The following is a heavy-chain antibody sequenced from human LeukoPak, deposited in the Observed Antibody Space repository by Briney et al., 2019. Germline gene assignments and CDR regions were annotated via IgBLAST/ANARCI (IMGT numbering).Heavy chain of an antibody. CDR1: GFTFSSFG. V-gene: IGHV3-33*01. Sequence: GSLTLSCAASGFTFSSFGMHWVRQAPGKGLEWVAVIWYDASNKYYADSVKGRFTISRDNSKNTLYLQMNSLRDDDTAVYYCVRGVGVSRFNYLDPWGQGTLVIVSS. CDR3: VRGVGVSRFNYLDP. CDR2: IWYDASNK. J-gene: IGHJ5*02. D-gene: IGHD1-7*01.